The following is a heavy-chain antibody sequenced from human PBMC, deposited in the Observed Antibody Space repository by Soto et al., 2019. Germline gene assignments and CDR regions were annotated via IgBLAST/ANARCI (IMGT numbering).Heavy chain of an antibody. CDR1: GYTFTSYG. Sequence: GASVKVSCKASGYTFTSYGISWVRQAPGQGLEWMGWISAYNGNTSYAQKLQGRVTMTTDTSTSTAYMELRSLRSDDTAVYYCATSGVTIFGVVINFSMDVWGQGTTVTVSS. V-gene: IGHV1-18*01. J-gene: IGHJ6*02. CDR2: ISAYNGNT. CDR3: ATSGVTIFGVVINFSMDV. D-gene: IGHD3-3*01.